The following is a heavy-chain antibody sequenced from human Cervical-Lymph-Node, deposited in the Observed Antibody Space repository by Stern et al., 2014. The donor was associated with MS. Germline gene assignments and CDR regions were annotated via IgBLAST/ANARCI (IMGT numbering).Heavy chain of an antibody. D-gene: IGHD5-12*01. Sequence: VQLGESGAEVKKPGSSVKVSCKASGGTFNNHVISWGRQAHGQGLEWMGGVIPLFGTPNYAQKFQGRVTIIADKSKSTVHMVLRNLSDEDTAMYYCANRDMGYTYGRHDYWGQGTLVTVS. CDR2: VIPLFGTP. CDR3: ANRDMGYTYGRHDY. CDR1: GGTFNNHV. V-gene: IGHV1-69*06. J-gene: IGHJ4*02.